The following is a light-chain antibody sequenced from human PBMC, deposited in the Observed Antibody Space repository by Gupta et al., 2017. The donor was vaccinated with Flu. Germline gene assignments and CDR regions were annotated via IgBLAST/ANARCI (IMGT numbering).Light chain of an antibody. CDR3: QQHNKLQRT. J-gene: IGKJ1*01. Sequence: PATLSESPGERATLTCRARQSVSSDLTGYQQKPGQDPRLLIYGASTMASGGPASFSGSGSGTEFTLTISSLQTEDFAAFYCQQHNKLQRTFGQGTKLEIK. CDR1: QSVSSD. V-gene: IGKV3D-15*02. CDR2: GAS.